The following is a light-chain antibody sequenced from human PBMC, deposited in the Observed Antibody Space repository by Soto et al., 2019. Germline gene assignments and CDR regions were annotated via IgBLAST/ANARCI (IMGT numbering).Light chain of an antibody. CDR2: AAS. Sequence: DIQMTQSPSTLSASVGDRVTITCRASQTISSWLAWYQQKPGKAPKLLIYAASTLESGVPSRFSGSGSGTDFTLTISSLQPEDFATYYCQQSYSTPVTFGQGTRLEIK. CDR1: QTISSW. V-gene: IGKV1-39*01. J-gene: IGKJ5*01. CDR3: QQSYSTPVT.